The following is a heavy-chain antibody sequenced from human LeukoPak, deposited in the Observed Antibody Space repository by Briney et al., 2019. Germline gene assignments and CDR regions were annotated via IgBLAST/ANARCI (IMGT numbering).Heavy chain of an antibody. Sequence: ASVTVSCKASGYTFTSYGISWVRQAPGQGLEWMGWISAYNGNTNYAQKLQGRVTMTTDTSTSTAYMELRSLRSDDTAVYYCARVRDATDTAMEPYDYYMDVWGKGTTVTVSS. CDR3: ARVRDATDTAMEPYDYYMDV. J-gene: IGHJ6*03. CDR1: GYTFTSYG. D-gene: IGHD5-18*01. CDR2: ISAYNGNT. V-gene: IGHV1-18*01.